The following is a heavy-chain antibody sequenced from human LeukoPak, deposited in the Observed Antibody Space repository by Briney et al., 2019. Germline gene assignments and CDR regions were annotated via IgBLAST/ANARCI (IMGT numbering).Heavy chain of an antibody. D-gene: IGHD1-26*01. J-gene: IGHJ3*02. CDR2: IKQDGSEK. CDR1: GFTFSSYW. CDR3: ARDWGAESAFDI. V-gene: IGHV3-7*01. Sequence: PGGSLRLSCAASGFTFSSYWMSWVRQAPGKGLEWVANIKQDGSEKYYVDSVKGRFTISRDNAKNSLCLRMNSLRAEDTAVYYCARDWGAESAFDIWGQGTMVTVSS.